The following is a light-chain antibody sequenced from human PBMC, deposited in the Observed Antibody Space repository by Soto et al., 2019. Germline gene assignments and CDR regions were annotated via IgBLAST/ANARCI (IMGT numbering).Light chain of an antibody. Sequence: IQMTQSPSSLSASLGDRVTIICRASQTISTYLNWYQQRPGKAPKVLIYGASILQSGVPSRFSASGSGTDFPLTISSLHPEDFATYYCQQTYSTPRTFGQGTNV. CDR2: GAS. CDR3: QQTYSTPRT. CDR1: QTISTY. J-gene: IGKJ1*01. V-gene: IGKV1-39*01.